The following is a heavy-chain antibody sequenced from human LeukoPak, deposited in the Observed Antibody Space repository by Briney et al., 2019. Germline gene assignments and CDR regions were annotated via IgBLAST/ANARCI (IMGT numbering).Heavy chain of an antibody. CDR3: ARDSIITIFGVVIRLDY. CDR2: ISSSSSYI. V-gene: IGHV3-21*01. Sequence: NTGGSLRLSCAASGFTFSSYSMNWVRQAPGKGLEWVSSISSSSSYIYYADSVKGRFTISRDNAKNSLYLQMNSLRAEDTAVYYYARDSIITIFGVVIRLDYWGQGTLVTVSS. J-gene: IGHJ4*02. CDR1: GFTFSSYS. D-gene: IGHD3-3*01.